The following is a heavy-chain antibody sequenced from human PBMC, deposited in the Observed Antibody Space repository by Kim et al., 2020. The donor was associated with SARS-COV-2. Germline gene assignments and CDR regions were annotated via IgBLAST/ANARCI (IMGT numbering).Heavy chain of an antibody. CDR1: GFTFSSYG. CDR3: AKGHSSGWYGIFGDY. D-gene: IGHD6-19*01. J-gene: IGHJ4*02. CDR2: ISYDGSNK. V-gene: IGHV3-30*18. Sequence: GGSLRLSCAASGFTFSSYGMHWVRQAPGKGLEWVAVISYDGSNKYYADSVKGRFTISRDNSKNTLYLQMNSLRAEDTAVYYCAKGHSSGWYGIFGDYWGQGTLVTVSS.